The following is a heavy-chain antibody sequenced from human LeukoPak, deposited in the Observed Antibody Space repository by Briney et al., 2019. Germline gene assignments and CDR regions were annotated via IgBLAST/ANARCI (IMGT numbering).Heavy chain of an antibody. J-gene: IGHJ4*02. CDR1: GYTFTSYD. D-gene: IGHD3-10*01. CDR2: MNPNSGNT. Sequence: ASVKVSCKASGYTFTSYDINWVRQATGQGLEWMGWMNPNSGNTGYAQKFQGRVTMTRNTSISTAYMELSSLRSEDTAMYYCATTPGKLWFGELSRWGQGTLVTVSS. V-gene: IGHV1-8*01. CDR3: ATTPGKLWFGELSR.